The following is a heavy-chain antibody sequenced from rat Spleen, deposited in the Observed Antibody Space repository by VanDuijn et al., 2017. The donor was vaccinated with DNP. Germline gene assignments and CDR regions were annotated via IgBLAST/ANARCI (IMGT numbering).Heavy chain of an antibody. D-gene: IGHD1-11*01. J-gene: IGHJ2*01. CDR3: ARLEFGGYTYYFDY. V-gene: IGHV3-1*01. CDR1: GYSITSNY. CDR2: ISNSGTI. Sequence: EVQLQESGPGLVKPSQSLSLTCSVTGYSITSNYWGWIRKFPGNRMEWMAYISNSGTITYNPSLKSRISITRDTSRNHFFLQLNSVTTEDTATYYCARLEFGGYTYYFDYWGQGVMVTVSS.